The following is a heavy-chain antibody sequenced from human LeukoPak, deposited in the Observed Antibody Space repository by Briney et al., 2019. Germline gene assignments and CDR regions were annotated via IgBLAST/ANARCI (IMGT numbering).Heavy chain of an antibody. CDR2: ISYDGSNK. CDR3: ARGRRVVDAQDY. Sequence: PGGSLRLSCAASGFTFSSYAMHWVRQAPGKGLEWVAVISYDGSNKYYADSVKGRFTISRDNSKNTLYLQMNSLRAEDTAVYYCARGRRVVDAQDYWGQGTLVTVSS. J-gene: IGHJ4*02. V-gene: IGHV3-30-3*01. CDR1: GFTFSSYA. D-gene: IGHD2-2*01.